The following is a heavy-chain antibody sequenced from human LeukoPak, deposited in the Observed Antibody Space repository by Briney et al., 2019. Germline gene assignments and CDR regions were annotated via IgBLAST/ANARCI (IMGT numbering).Heavy chain of an antibody. V-gene: IGHV4-38-2*02. CDR2: IYTSGST. Sequence: SETLSLTRTVSGYSISSGYYWGWIRQPPGKGLEWIGRIYTSGSTNYNPSLKSRVTMSVDTSKNQFSLKLSSVTAADTAVYYCARSLNGKDFWFGEFDAFDIWGQGTMVTVSS. CDR1: GYSISSGYY. J-gene: IGHJ3*02. CDR3: ARSLNGKDFWFGEFDAFDI. D-gene: IGHD3-10*01.